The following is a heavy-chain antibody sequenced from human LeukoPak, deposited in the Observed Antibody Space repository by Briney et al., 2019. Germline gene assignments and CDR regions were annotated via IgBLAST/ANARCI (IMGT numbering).Heavy chain of an antibody. J-gene: IGHJ2*01. CDR3: ARRGGDYPLLWYFDL. CDR1: GFTFSSYG. Sequence: PGGSLRLSCAASGFTFSSYGMHWVRQAPGKGLEWVAFIRYDGSNKYYADSVKGRFTISRDNSKNTLYLQMNSLRAEDTAVYYCARRGGDYPLLWYFDLWGRGILVTVSS. CDR2: IRYDGSNK. V-gene: IGHV3-30*02. D-gene: IGHD4-17*01.